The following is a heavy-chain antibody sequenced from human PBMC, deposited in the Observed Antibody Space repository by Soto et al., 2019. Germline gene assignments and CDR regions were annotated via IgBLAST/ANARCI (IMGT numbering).Heavy chain of an antibody. Sequence: SETLSLTCTVSGGSISSGDYYWSWIRQPPGKGLEWIGYIYYSGSTYYNPSLQSRVTISVDTSKNQFSLKLSSVTAADTAVYYCARGSYCSSTSCYFSHYYYGMDVWGQGTTVTVSS. CDR2: IYYSGST. CDR3: ARGSYCSSTSCYFSHYYYGMDV. J-gene: IGHJ6*02. CDR1: GGSISSGDYY. V-gene: IGHV4-30-4*01. D-gene: IGHD2-2*01.